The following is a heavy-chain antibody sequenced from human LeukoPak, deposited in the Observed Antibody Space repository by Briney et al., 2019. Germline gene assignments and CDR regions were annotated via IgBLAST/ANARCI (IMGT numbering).Heavy chain of an antibody. CDR1: GGSISGYY. CDR2: INHSGST. D-gene: IGHD5-18*01. V-gene: IGHV4-34*01. J-gene: IGHJ4*02. CDR3: ARFPRGYSYGAKGAY. Sequence: SETLSLTCAVYGGSISGYYWSWIRQPPGKGLEWIGEINHSGSTNYNPSLKSRVTISVDTSKNQFSLKLSSVTAADTAVYYCARFPRGYSYGAKGAYWGQGTLVTVSS.